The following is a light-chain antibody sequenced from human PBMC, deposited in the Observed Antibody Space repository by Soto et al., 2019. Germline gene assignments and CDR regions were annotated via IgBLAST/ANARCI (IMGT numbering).Light chain of an antibody. J-gene: IGLJ2*01. CDR2: AIN. CDR3: CSYAGSYTYVV. V-gene: IGLV2-11*01. Sequence: QSALTQPRSVSGSPGQSVTISCTGSTSDVGGYNYVSWYQQHPGKAPKLIIYAINKRPSGVPDRFSGSRSGKTASLTISGLQAEDEADYYCCSYAGSYTYVVFGGGTKLTVL. CDR1: TSDVGGYNY.